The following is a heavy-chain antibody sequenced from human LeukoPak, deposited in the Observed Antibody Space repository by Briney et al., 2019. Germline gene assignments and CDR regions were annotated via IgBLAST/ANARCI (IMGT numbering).Heavy chain of an antibody. Sequence: PSETLSLTCAVSGGSISSGGYSWSWIRQPPGKGLEWIGYIYHSGSTYYNPSLKSRVTISGDTSKNQFSLKLSSVTAADTAVYYCASSSLGYYYDSSGYRAPHWFDPWGQGTLVTVSS. D-gene: IGHD3-22*01. CDR1: GGSISSGGYS. CDR2: IYHSGST. V-gene: IGHV4-30-2*05. J-gene: IGHJ5*02. CDR3: ASSSLGYYYDSSGYRAPHWFDP.